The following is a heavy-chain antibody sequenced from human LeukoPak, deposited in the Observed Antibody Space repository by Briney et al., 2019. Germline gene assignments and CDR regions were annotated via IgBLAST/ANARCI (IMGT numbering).Heavy chain of an antibody. D-gene: IGHD6-19*01. CDR3: AKFSSRQWLAHADY. J-gene: IGHJ4*02. Sequence: GGSLRLSCVASGFTFSRYAMSWVRQAPGKGLEWVSAISGSGGSTYYADSVKGRFTISRDNSKNTLYLQMNSLRAEDTAVYYCAKFSSRQWLAHADYWGQGTLVTVSS. CDR2: ISGSGGST. CDR1: GFTFSRYA. V-gene: IGHV3-23*01.